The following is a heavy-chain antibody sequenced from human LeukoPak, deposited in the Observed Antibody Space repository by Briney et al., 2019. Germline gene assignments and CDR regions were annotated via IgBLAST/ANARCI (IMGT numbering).Heavy chain of an antibody. D-gene: IGHD6-19*01. V-gene: IGHV1-45*02. CDR1: GYTFTYRY. J-gene: IGHJ5*02. CDR2: ITPFNGNT. Sequence: GSSVKVSCKASGYTFTYRYLHWVRQAPGQALEWMGWITPFNGNTNYAQKFQGRVTITRDRSMSTAYMELSSLRSEDTAMYYCAGGSGSFNWFDPWGQGTLVTVSS. CDR3: AGGSGSFNWFDP.